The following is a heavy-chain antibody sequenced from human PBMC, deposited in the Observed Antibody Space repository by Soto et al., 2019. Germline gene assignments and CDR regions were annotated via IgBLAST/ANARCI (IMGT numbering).Heavy chain of an antibody. D-gene: IGHD3-3*01. J-gene: IGHJ3*02. CDR2: VWSDGNTK. V-gene: IGHV3-33*03. Sequence: QVQLVESGGGVVQPGRSLRLSCAASGFTFSSYGMHWVRRAPGKGLEWVAVVWSDGNTKYYADSVKGRFTISRDNSKNPLYLKVNGLGAENTAVYYCGSKDSLDYRFVFDIWGQGTMVPVSS. CDR1: GFTFSSYG. CDR3: GSKDSLDYRFVFDI.